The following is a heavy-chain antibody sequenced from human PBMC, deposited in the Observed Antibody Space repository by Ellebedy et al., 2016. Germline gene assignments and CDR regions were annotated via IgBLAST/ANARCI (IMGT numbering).Heavy chain of an antibody. CDR1: GFTFRNFF. V-gene: IGHV3-23*01. Sequence: GGSLRLXCVASGFTFRNFFMSWVRQAPGGGLEWVSTISAGGDITFSADSVKGRFTISRDNSRDTLYLQMNNLRAEDTAVYYCYYGHYSGSWGQGTLVTVSS. J-gene: IGHJ4*02. D-gene: IGHD4-17*01. CDR2: ISAGGDIT. CDR3: YYGHYSGS.